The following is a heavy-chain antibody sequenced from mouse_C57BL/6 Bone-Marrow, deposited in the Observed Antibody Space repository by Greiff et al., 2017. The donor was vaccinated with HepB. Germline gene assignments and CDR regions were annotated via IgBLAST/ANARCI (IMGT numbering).Heavy chain of an antibody. CDR3: ASYSTRWYFDV. V-gene: IGHV7-3*01. Sequence: EVQRVESGGGLVQPGGSLSLSCAASGFTFTDYYMSWVRQPPGKALEWLGFIRNKANGYTTEYSASVKGRFTISRDNSQSILYLQMNALRAEDSATYYCASYSTRWYFDVWGTGTTVTVSS. D-gene: IGHD2-1*01. J-gene: IGHJ1*03. CDR2: IRNKANGYTT. CDR1: GFTFTDYY.